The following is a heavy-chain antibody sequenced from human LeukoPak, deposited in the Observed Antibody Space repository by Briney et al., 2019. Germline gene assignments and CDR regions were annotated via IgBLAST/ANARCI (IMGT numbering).Heavy chain of an antibody. CDR2: IKHDGSEK. Sequence: GGSLRLSCAASGFIFTNYFMSWVRQAPGKGLEWVASIKHDGSEKYYVDSVRGRFTISRDNTMNSLYLQTSSLRAEDTAVYYCATDRGWRTSGYYLYYFEYWGQGTLVTYSS. J-gene: IGHJ4*02. CDR3: ATDRGWRTSGYYLYYFEY. V-gene: IGHV3-7*01. CDR1: GFIFTNYF. D-gene: IGHD3-3*01.